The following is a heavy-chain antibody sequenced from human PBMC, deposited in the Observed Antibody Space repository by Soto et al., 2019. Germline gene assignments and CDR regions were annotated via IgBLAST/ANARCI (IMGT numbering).Heavy chain of an antibody. Sequence: GGSLRLSCAASGFTFSSYAMSWVRQAPGKGLEWVSAISGSGGSTYYADSVKGRFTISRDNSKNTLYLQMNSLRAEDTAVYYCAKDGEASPDSSGYPNNFDYWGQGTLVTVSS. J-gene: IGHJ4*02. CDR1: GFTFSSYA. CDR3: AKDGEASPDSSGYPNNFDY. D-gene: IGHD3-22*01. CDR2: ISGSGGST. V-gene: IGHV3-23*01.